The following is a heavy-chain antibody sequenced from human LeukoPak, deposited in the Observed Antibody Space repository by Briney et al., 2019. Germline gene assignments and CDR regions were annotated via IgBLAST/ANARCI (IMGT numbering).Heavy chain of an antibody. CDR1: GFTFSSYA. CDR3: AKLATLVVPLDY. D-gene: IGHD2-8*02. CDR2: ISGSGGGT. J-gene: IGHJ4*02. Sequence: TGGSLRLSCAASGFTFSSYAMSWVRQAPGKGLEWVSAISGSGGGTYYADSVKGRFTISRDNSKNTPYLQMNSLRAEDTAVYYCAKLATLVVPLDYWGQGTLVTVSS. V-gene: IGHV3-23*01.